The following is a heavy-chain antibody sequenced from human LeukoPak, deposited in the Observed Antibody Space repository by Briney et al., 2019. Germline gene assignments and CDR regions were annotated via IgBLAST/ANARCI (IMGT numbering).Heavy chain of an antibody. D-gene: IGHD1-20*01. CDR1: GYSTSSGYY. CDR2: FHHPGTT. Sequence: SETLSLTCAVSGYSTSSGYYWGWIRQPPGKGLEWIGTFHHPGTTYYNPSLSSRVTISVDTSKNQFSLRLNSVTAADTAVYFCARDPGYTANWNYFDYWGQGALVTVSS. V-gene: IGHV4-38-2*02. CDR3: ARDPGYTANWNYFDY. J-gene: IGHJ4*02.